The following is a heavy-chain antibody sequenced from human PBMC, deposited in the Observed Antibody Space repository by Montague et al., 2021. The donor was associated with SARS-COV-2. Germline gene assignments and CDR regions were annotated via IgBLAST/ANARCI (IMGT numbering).Heavy chain of an antibody. D-gene: IGHD1-26*01. CDR2: IYYSGSA. V-gene: IGHV4-59*01. J-gene: IGHJ4*02. CDR1: GGSINSYY. Sequence: SETLSLTCTVSGGSINSYYWSWIRRPPGKGLEWIGYIYYSGSANYSPSFRSRVTISVDTSKDQFSLRLSSVTAADTAVYYCARTPYSRPLPDYWGQGALVTVSS. CDR3: ARTPYSRPLPDY.